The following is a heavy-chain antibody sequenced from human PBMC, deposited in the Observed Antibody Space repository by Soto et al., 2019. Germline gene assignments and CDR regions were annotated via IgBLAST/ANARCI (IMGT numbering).Heavy chain of an antibody. CDR3: VGSPGGLGWFDP. Sequence: PSETLSLTCAVSGVSISSGGYSWSWIRQPPGKGLEWIGYMYHSGSTYYNPSLKSRVTISVDTPKNQISLKLNSVTAADTAVYFCVGSPGGLGWFDPWGLGILVTVSS. CDR1: GVSISSGGYS. V-gene: IGHV4-30-2*01. CDR2: MYHSGST. D-gene: IGHD6-19*01. J-gene: IGHJ5*02.